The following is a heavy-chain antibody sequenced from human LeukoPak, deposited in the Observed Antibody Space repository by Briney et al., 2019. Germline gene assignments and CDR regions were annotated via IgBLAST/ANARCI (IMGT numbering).Heavy chain of an antibody. CDR3: ARMYYDLWSGYYYGMDV. Sequence: SETLSLTCAVSGGSISSGGYSWSWIRQPPGKGLEWIGYIYHSGSTYYNPSLKSRVTISVDRSKNQFSLKLSSVTAADTAVYYCARMYYDLWSGYYYGMDVWGQGTTVTVSS. V-gene: IGHV4-30-2*01. D-gene: IGHD3-3*01. CDR2: IYHSGST. J-gene: IGHJ6*02. CDR1: GGSISSGGYS.